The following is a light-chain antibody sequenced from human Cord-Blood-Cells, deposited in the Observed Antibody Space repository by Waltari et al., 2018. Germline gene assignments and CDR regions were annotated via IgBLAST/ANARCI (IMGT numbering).Light chain of an antibody. V-gene: IGKV1-33*01. CDR1: QDISNY. CDR3: QQYDNLPPFT. Sequence: IQMTQYPSSPSASVGDRVTIPCQASQDISNYLNWYQQKPGKAPKLLIYDASNLETGVPSRFSGSGSGTDFTFTISSLQPEDIATYYCQQYDNLPPFTFGPGTKVDIK. J-gene: IGKJ3*01. CDR2: DAS.